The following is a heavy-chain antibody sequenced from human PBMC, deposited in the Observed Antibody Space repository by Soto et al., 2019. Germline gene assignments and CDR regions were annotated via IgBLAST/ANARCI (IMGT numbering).Heavy chain of an antibody. D-gene: IGHD6-13*01. CDR3: GRCAIAAAGTGAFDI. J-gene: IGHJ3*02. CDR2: ILSGGST. CDR1: GFTFSSYA. V-gene: IGHV3-23*01. Sequence: GGSPRLSCAASGFTFSSYAMTWVRKAPTKGMEWDSAILSGGSTYYADSVKGRFTISRDNSENTMFLQMNSLRAEDTAVYFCGRCAIAAAGTGAFDIWGQGTMVTVSS.